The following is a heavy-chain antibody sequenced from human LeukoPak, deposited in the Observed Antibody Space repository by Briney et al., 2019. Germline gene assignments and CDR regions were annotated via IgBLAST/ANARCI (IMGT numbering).Heavy chain of an antibody. Sequence: PSETLSLTCTVSGYSISSGYYWGWIRQPPGKGLEWIGSIYYSGSTYYNPSLKSRVTISVDTSKNQFSLKLSSVTAADTAVYYCARIRYFDWLLIDYWGQGTLVTVSS. J-gene: IGHJ4*02. CDR1: GYSISSGYY. D-gene: IGHD3-9*01. CDR2: IYYSGST. V-gene: IGHV4-38-2*02. CDR3: ARIRYFDWLLIDY.